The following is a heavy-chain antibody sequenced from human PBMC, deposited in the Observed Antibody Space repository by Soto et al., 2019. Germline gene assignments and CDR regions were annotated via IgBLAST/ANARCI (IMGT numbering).Heavy chain of an antibody. D-gene: IGHD2-8*02. CDR3: ARDRVVYRPDNFDY. Sequence: QVQLVESGGGVVQPGRSLRLSCTASGFTFSSYGMHWVRQAPGKGLEWVSVIWYDGSSKYYADSVNGRFTISRDNSKNTLYLQMNSLRAEATAVYYCARDRVVYRPDNFDYWGQGTLVTVSS. V-gene: IGHV3-33*01. CDR1: GFTFSSYG. CDR2: IWYDGSSK. J-gene: IGHJ4*02.